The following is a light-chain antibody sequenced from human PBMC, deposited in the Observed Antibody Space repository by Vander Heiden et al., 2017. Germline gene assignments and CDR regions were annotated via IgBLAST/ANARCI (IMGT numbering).Light chain of an antibody. CDR2: GAS. Sequence: EIVMTQSPATLSVSPGERATLSCRASQSVSSNLAWYQQKPGQAPRLLIYGASTRATGIPASFSSLQSEDFAVYYCQQYNNWQPKTFGQGTKLEIK. V-gene: IGKV3-15*01. CDR3: QQYNNWQPKT. J-gene: IGKJ1*01. CDR1: QSVSSN.